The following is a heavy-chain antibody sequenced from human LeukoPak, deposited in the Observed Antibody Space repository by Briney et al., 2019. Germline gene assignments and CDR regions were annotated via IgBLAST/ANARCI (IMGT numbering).Heavy chain of an antibody. CDR2: IYYSGST. J-gene: IGHJ6*03. D-gene: IGHD3-22*01. CDR1: GFTFSSYE. V-gene: IGHV4-59*01. Sequence: PGGSLRLSCAASGFTFSSYEMNWVRQPPGEGLEWIGYIYYSGSTNYNPSLKSRVTISVDTSKNQFSLKLSSVTAADTAVYYCARHGYDSSGYKMGYYYYYYYMDVWGKGTTVTISS. CDR3: ARHGYDSSGYKMGYYYYYYYMDV.